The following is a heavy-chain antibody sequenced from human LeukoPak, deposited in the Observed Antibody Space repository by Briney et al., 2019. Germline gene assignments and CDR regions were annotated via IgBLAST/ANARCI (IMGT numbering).Heavy chain of an antibody. CDR3: ARLGYCSGGSCYSFLFDY. V-gene: IGHV4-34*01. D-gene: IGHD2-15*01. J-gene: IGHJ4*02. Sequence: SETLSLTCAVYGGSFSGYYWSRIRQPPGKGLEWIGEINHSGSTNYNPSLKSRVTISVDTSKSQFSLKLSSVTAADTAAYYCARLGYCSGGSCYSFLFDYWGQGTLVTVSS. CDR1: GGSFSGYY. CDR2: INHSGST.